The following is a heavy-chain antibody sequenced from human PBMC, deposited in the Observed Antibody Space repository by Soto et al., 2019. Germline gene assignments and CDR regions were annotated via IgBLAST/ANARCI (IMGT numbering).Heavy chain of an antibody. V-gene: IGHV3-53*04. CDR3: VRGRYGSEIH. D-gene: IGHD3-10*01. CDR2: LYNGGAT. CDR1: GFIVSSNY. Sequence: GGSLRLSCAASGFIVSSNYMTWVRQAPGKGLEWVSLLYNGGATHYAASVKGRFTISSHSSQNTMFLQMNSLRTEDTATYYCVRGRYGSEIHWGQGTKVTVS. J-gene: IGHJ4*02.